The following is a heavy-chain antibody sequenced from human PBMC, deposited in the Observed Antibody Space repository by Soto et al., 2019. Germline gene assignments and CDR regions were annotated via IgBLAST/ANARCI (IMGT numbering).Heavy chain of an antibody. CDR1: GGSFSGYY. D-gene: IGHD1-7*01. V-gene: IGHV4-34*01. Sequence: QVQLQQGGAGLLKPSETLSLTCAVYGGSFSGYYWSWIRQPPGKGLEWIGEINHSGSTNYNPSLKSRVTISVDTSKNQVSLKLSSVTAVDTAVYYCARGDTRNYANFDYWGQGTLVTVSS. CDR2: INHSGST. J-gene: IGHJ4*02. CDR3: ARGDTRNYANFDY.